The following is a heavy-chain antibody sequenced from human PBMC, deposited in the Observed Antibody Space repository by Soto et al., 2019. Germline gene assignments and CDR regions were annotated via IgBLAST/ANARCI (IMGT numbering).Heavy chain of an antibody. D-gene: IGHD3-10*01. Sequence: QVQLQESGPGLVRLSETLSLTCTVSGGSISNSYWSWIRQSPGKGLEWIGYIYSSGSTNYNPSLKSRVTISVDTSKNQFSLKLSSLSAADTAVYYCARHSPPFFYGSGPWDVWGQGTTVTVSS. CDR3: ARHSPPFFYGSGPWDV. J-gene: IGHJ6*02. V-gene: IGHV4-59*08. CDR2: IYSSGST. CDR1: GGSISNSY.